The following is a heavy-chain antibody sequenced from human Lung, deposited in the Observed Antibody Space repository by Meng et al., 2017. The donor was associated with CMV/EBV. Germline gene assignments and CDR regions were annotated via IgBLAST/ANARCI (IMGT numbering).Heavy chain of an antibody. J-gene: IGHJ4*02. CDR2: ISSGGNTI. V-gene: IGHV3-48*03. D-gene: IGHD3-22*01. Sequence: GESLKILCAAPGFSFSTYEMNWVRQAPGKGLEWISYISSGGNTIYYADSVRGRFTISRDNAKNSLSLQMSRLRAEDTALYYCARDKEGLYYERSGYGFDLWGQGTLVTVSS. CDR3: ARDKEGLYYERSGYGFDL. CDR1: GFSFSTYE.